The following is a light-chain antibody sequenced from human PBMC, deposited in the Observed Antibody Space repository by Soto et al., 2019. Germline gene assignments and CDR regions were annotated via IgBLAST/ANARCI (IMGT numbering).Light chain of an antibody. J-gene: IGKJ5*01. CDR3: QQRSNWIT. Sequence: EIVFTQSPSTLSLSPGERATLSCRASQSVSRYLAWYQQKPGQAPTLLIYDTSYRATGIPARFSGSGSGTDFTLTINSLAPEDFAVYYCQQRSNWITFGQGTRLEIK. CDR2: DTS. V-gene: IGKV3-11*01. CDR1: QSVSRY.